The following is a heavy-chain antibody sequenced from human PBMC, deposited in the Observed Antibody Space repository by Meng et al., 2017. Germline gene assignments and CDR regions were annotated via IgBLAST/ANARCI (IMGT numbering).Heavy chain of an antibody. CDR3: ARGRYFDWLSYRYYFDY. Sequence: VQLQQWGAGLLKSSETLSLTCAVYGGSFSGYYWSWIRQPPGKGLEWIGEINHSGSTNYNPSPKSRVTISVDTSKNQFSLKLSSVTAADTAVYYCARGRYFDWLSYRYYFDYWGQGTLVTVSS. D-gene: IGHD3-9*01. J-gene: IGHJ4*02. CDR1: GGSFSGYY. V-gene: IGHV4-34*01. CDR2: INHSGST.